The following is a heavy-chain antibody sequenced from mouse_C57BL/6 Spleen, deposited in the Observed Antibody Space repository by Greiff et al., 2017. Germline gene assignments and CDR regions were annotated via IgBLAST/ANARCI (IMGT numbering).Heavy chain of an antibody. V-gene: IGHV1-82*01. CDR3: ARSKPYFDY. J-gene: IGHJ2*01. CDR1: GYAFSSSW. CDR2: IYPGDGDT. Sequence: QVQLQQSGPELVKPGASVKISCKASGYAFSSSWMNWVKQRPGKGLEWIGRIYPGDGDTNYNGKFKGKATLTADTSSSTAYMQLSSLTSEDSAVYFCARSKPYFDYWGQGTTLTVSS.